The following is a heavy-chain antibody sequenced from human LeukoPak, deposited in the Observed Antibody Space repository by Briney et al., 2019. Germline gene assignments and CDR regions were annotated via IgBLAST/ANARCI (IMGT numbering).Heavy chain of an antibody. J-gene: IGHJ4*02. CDR1: GYTFTSYY. D-gene: IGHD3-22*01. Sequence: ASVEVSCKASGYTFTSYYMHWVRQAPGQGLEWMGIINPSGGSTSYAQKFQGRVTMTRDTSTSTVYMELSSLRSEDTAVYYCARGPPGGSSGYYYSFDYWGQGTLVTVSS. CDR3: ARGPPGGSSGYYYSFDY. CDR2: INPSGGST. V-gene: IGHV1-46*01.